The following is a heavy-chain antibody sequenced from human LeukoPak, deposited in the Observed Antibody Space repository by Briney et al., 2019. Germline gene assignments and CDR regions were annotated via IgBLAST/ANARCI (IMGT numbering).Heavy chain of an antibody. V-gene: IGHV1-18*01. J-gene: IGHJ4*02. D-gene: IGHD3-22*01. CDR2: ISAYNGNT. CDR3: ARDLGSDDSSGYYSDY. Sequence: GASVKVSCKASGYTFTSYGISWVRQAPGQGLEWMGWISAYNGNTNYAQKLQGRVTMTTDTSTSTAYMELRSLRSDDTAVYYCARDLGSDDSSGYYSDYWGQGTLVTVSS. CDR1: GYTFTSYG.